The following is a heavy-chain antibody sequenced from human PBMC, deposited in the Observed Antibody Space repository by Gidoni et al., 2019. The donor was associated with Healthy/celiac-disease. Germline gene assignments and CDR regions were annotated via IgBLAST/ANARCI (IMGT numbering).Heavy chain of an antibody. D-gene: IGHD3-22*01. V-gene: IGHV4-39*01. CDR2: IYYSGST. Sequence: QLQLQESGPGLVKPSETLTLTGTVPGGSISSSSYYWGWIRQPPGKGLEGIGSIYYSGSTYYNPSLKSRVTISVDTSKNQFSLKLSSVTAADTAVYYCASPYYYDSRSVGYWGQGTLVTVSS. CDR3: ASPYYYDSRSVGY. J-gene: IGHJ4*02. CDR1: GGSISSSSYY.